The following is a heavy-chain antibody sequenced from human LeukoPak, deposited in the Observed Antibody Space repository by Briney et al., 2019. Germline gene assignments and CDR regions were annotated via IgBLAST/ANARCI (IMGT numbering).Heavy chain of an antibody. CDR1: GFSFSIYW. CDR3: ATLAAADTDY. J-gene: IGHJ4*02. V-gene: IGHV3-74*01. CDR2: VSSDGSST. Sequence: PGGSLRLSCAASGFSFSIYWMHWVRQAPGKGLAWVSRVSSDGSSTSYADSVKGRFTISRDNARNTLFLQMNSPRAEDTAVYYCATLAAADTDYWGQGTLVTVSS. D-gene: IGHD6-13*01.